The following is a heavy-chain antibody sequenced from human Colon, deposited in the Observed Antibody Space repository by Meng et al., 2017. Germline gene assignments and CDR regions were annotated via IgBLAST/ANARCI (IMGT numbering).Heavy chain of an antibody. V-gene: IGHV1-3*01. CDR3: ARCIAGYYYYSGMDV. Sequence: ASVTVSCKPSVYTVTSYAMHWVRQAPGQRLEWMGWINAGNGNTKYSQKFQGRVTITRDTSASTAYMELSSLRSDDPAVYYCARCIAGYYYYSGMDVWGQGTMVTVSS. D-gene: IGHD1-20*01. CDR2: INAGNGNT. CDR1: VYTVTSYA. J-gene: IGHJ6*02.